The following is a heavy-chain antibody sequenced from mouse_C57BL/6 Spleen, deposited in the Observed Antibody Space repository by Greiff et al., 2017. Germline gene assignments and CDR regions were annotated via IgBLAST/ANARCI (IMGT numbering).Heavy chain of an antibody. V-gene: IGHV3-1*01. CDR1: GYSITSGYD. J-gene: IGHJ2*01. Sequence: VQLQESGPGMVKPSQSLSLTCTVTGYSITSGYDWHWIRHFPGNKLEWMGYISYSGSTNYNPSPKSRISITHDTAKNQFFLKLNSVTTEDPATYYWARGGYYGSSYVDYFDYWGQGTTLTVSS. D-gene: IGHD1-1*01. CDR3: ARGGYYGSSYVDYFDY. CDR2: ISYSGST.